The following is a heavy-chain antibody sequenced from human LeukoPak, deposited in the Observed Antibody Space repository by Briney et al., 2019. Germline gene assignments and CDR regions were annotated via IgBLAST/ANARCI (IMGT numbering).Heavy chain of an antibody. D-gene: IGHD3-3*01. J-gene: IGHJ4*02. CDR3: ARGSRTIFGSNYSDS. Sequence: SETLSLTCTVSGGSISNYYWNWIRQPPGKGLEWIGCLHYTGSTTYNPSLKSRITISVDMSKNQFSLNLSSVTAADTALYYCARGSRTIFGSNYSDSWGQGILVTVSS. CDR1: GGSISNYY. CDR2: LHYTGST. V-gene: IGHV4-59*01.